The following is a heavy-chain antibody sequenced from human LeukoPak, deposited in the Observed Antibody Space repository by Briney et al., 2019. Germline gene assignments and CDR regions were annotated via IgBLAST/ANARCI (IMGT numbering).Heavy chain of an antibody. Sequence: GGSLRLSCAASGFTFSDYYMSWIRQAPGKGLEWVSYISSSGSTIYYADSVKGRFTISRDNAKNSLYLQMNSLRPEDTAFYYCAKGNWGSAFDIWGQGTLVTVSS. CDR1: GFTFSDYY. V-gene: IGHV3-11*01. D-gene: IGHD7-27*01. CDR2: ISSSGSTI. J-gene: IGHJ3*02. CDR3: AKGNWGSAFDI.